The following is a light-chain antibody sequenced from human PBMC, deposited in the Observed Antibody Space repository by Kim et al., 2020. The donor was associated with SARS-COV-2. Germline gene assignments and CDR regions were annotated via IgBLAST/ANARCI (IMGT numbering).Light chain of an antibody. J-gene: IGLJ2*01. Sequence: GPMVISSCSRSRSNIGNHSISWYRQLPGTGPKLLIYNSYRRPSGVPDRFSVSRSGTSASLAIGGLQSEDEVDYYCAAWDDSLNGVIFGGGTQLTVL. V-gene: IGLV1-44*01. CDR3: AAWDDSLNGVI. CDR2: NSY. CDR1: RSNIGNHS.